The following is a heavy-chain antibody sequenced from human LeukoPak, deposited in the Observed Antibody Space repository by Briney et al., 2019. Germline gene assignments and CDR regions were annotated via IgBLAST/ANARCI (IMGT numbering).Heavy chain of an antibody. CDR1: GFTFSSYA. CDR2: ISGSGGST. Sequence: PGGSLRLSCAAPGFTFSSYAMSWVRQAPGKGLEWVSAISGSGGSTYYADSVKGRFTISRDNSKNTLYLQMNSLRAEDTAVYYCAKSSSGYYYLDYWGQGTLVTVSS. D-gene: IGHD3-22*01. CDR3: AKSSSGYYYLDY. J-gene: IGHJ4*02. V-gene: IGHV3-23*01.